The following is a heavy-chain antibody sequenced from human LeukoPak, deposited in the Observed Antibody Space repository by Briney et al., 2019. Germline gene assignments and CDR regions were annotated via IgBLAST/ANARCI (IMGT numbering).Heavy chain of an antibody. CDR1: GFTVSSNY. Sequence: HTGGSLRLSCAASGFTVSSNYMSWVRQAPGKGLEWVSSISASGRSTYYADSVKGRFTISRDSSKNTLYLQVNSLRAEDTAVYYCAKKSPIFGVVIPLFDYWGQGTLVSVSS. J-gene: IGHJ4*02. V-gene: IGHV3-23*01. D-gene: IGHD3-3*01. CDR3: AKKSPIFGVVIPLFDY. CDR2: ISASGRST.